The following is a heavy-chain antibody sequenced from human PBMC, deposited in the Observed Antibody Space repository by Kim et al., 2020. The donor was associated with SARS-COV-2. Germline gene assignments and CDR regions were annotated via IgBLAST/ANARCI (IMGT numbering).Heavy chain of an antibody. V-gene: IGHV3-72*01. J-gene: IGHJ4*02. Sequence: GGSLRLSCAASGFTFSDYYMDWVRQAPGKGLEWVARIRNKDNSYYTEYAASVKGRFTISRDESQNSLHLQLNSLKPEDTAVYYCARGGTMVRGLMDFWGQGTLITVSS. D-gene: IGHD3-10*01. CDR2: IRNKDNSYYT. CDR3: ARGGTMVRGLMDF. CDR1: GFTFSDYY.